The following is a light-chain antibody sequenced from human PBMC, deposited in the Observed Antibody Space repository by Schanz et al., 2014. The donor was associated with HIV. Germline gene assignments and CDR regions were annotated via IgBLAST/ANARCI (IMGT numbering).Light chain of an antibody. J-gene: IGLJ2*01. CDR3: AACDDILGGLVV. V-gene: IGLV1-44*01. Sequence: QSVLTQPPSTSETPGQRVSISCSGSTSNIGSNTVTWYQQLPGTAPKLLIFGDNHRPSGVPDRFSGSKSGNTASLTVSGLQAEDEADYYCAACDDILGGLVVFGGGTKLTVL. CDR2: GDN. CDR1: TSNIGSNT.